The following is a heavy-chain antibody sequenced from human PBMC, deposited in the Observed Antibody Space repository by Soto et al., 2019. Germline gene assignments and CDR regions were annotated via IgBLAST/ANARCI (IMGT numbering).Heavy chain of an antibody. V-gene: IGHV4-4*07. CDR1: GGSMNNYF. CDR3: ARGMTPLGAPAWYYFDS. Sequence: QVQLQESGPGLVKPSETLSLTCTVSGGSMNNYFWSWIRQPAGKGLERVGRISLSGSTNYNPSLTSRVTLSVDVSKNQFSLMLTSVTAADSALYYCARGMTPLGAPAWYYFDSWGQGTLVTVSS. D-gene: IGHD2-15*01. J-gene: IGHJ4*02. CDR2: ISLSGST.